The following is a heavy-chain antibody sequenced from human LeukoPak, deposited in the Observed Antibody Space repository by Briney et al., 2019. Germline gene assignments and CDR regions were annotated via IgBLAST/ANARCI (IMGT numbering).Heavy chain of an antibody. CDR1: GGTFSSYA. V-gene: IGHV1-2*02. Sequence: ASVKVSCKASGGTFSSYAISWVRQAPGQGLEWMGWINPNSGGTTYAQKFQGRVTMTRDTSISTAYMELSRLRSDDTAVYYCASYDIVAAHVYWGQGTLVTVSS. CDR3: ASYDIVAAHVY. J-gene: IGHJ4*02. D-gene: IGHD5-12*01. CDR2: INPNSGGT.